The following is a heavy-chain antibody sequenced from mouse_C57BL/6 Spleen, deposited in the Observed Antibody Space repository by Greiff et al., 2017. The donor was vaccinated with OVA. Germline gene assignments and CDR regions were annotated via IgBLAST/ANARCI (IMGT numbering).Heavy chain of an antibody. CDR1: GYAFSSSW. CDR2: IYPGDGNT. D-gene: IGHD2-5*01. CDR3: AREGYYSNVDY. J-gene: IGHJ2*01. Sequence: QVQLQQSGPELVKPGASVKISCKASGYAFSSSWMNWVKQRPGKGLEWIGRIYPGDGNTNYNGKFKGKATLTADKSSSTAYMQLNSLTSEDSAVYFCAREGYYSNVDYWGQGTTLTVSS. V-gene: IGHV1-82*01.